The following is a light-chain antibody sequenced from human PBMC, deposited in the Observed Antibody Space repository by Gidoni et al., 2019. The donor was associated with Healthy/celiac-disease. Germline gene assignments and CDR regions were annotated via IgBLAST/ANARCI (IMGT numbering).Light chain of an antibody. CDR3: QQYNNWPPIT. J-gene: IGKJ5*01. CDR1: QSVSSN. Sequence: EIVMTPSPVTLSVSPGERATLSCRASQSVSSNLALYQQRPGQAPRLLIYGASTRATGIPARFIGSGSVTEFTLTISSLQSEDFAVYICQQYNNWPPITCGQGTRLEIK. CDR2: GAS. V-gene: IGKV3-15*01.